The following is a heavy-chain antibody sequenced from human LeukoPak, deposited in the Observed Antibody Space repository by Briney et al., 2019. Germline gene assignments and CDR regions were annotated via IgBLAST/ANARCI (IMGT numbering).Heavy chain of an antibody. CDR1: GFTFSRYT. D-gene: IGHD1-26*01. CDR3: AKYMEGGTIDY. CDR2: LSDRSDST. Sequence: HPGGSLRLSCAASGFTFSRYTMTWVRQAPGKGLEWVSTLSDRSDSTYYADSVKGRFTISRDNSKNMLYLQMNSLRAEDTAVYYCAKYMEGGTIDYWGQGTLVTVSS. V-gene: IGHV3-23*01. J-gene: IGHJ4*02.